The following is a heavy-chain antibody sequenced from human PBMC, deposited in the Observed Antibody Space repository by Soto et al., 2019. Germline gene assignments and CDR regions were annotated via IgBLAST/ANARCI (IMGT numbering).Heavy chain of an antibody. CDR3: ARDHCTNGVCYVSGYGMDV. V-gene: IGHV1-46*01. D-gene: IGHD2-8*01. J-gene: IGHJ6*02. CDR1: GYTFTSYY. CDR2: INPSGGST. Sequence: ASVKVSCKASGYTFTSYYMHWVRQAPGQGLEWMGIINPSGGSTSYAQKFQGRVTMTRDTSTSTVYMELSSLRSEDTAVYYCARDHCTNGVCYVSGYGMDVWGQGTTVTV.